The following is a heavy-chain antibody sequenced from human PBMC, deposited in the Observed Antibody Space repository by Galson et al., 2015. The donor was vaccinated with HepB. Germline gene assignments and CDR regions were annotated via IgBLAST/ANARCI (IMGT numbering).Heavy chain of an antibody. CDR2: ISAYNGNT. CDR3: ARDGWELPTSDGMDV. V-gene: IGHV1-18*01. Sequence: SVKVSCKASGYTFTSYGISWVRQAPGQGLEWMGWISAYNGNTNYAQKLQGRVTMTTDTSTSTAYMELRSLRSDDTAVYYCARDGWELPTSDGMDVWGQGTTVTVSS. D-gene: IGHD1-26*01. J-gene: IGHJ6*02. CDR1: GYTFTSYG.